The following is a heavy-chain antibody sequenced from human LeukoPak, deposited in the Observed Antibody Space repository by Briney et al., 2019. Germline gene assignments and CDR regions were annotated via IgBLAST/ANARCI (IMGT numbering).Heavy chain of an antibody. Sequence: SGPTLVKPTQTLTLTCTFSGFSLSTSGVGVGWIRQPPGKALEWLALIYWDDDKRYSPSLKSRLTITKDTSKNQVVLTMTNMDPVDTATYYCAHSMYYYGSGSSPAGPNFDYWGQGTLVTVSS. J-gene: IGHJ4*02. CDR2: IYWDDDK. CDR1: GFSLSTSGVG. D-gene: IGHD3-10*01. V-gene: IGHV2-5*02. CDR3: AHSMYYYGSGSSPAGPNFDY.